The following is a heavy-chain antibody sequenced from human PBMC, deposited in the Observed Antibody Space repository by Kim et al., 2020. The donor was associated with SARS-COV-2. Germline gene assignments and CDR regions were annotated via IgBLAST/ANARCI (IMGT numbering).Heavy chain of an antibody. CDR1: GYTFTSYY. CDR2: INPSGGST. J-gene: IGHJ5*02. V-gene: IGHV1-46*01. CDR3: AGGPYYYDSSGSADPYNWFDP. D-gene: IGHD3-22*01. Sequence: ASVKVSCKASGYTFTSYYMHWVRQAPGQGLEWMGIINPSGGSTSYAQKFQGRVTMTRDTSTSTVYMELSRLRSEDTAVYYCAGGPYYYDSSGSADPYNWFDPWGQGTLVTVSS.